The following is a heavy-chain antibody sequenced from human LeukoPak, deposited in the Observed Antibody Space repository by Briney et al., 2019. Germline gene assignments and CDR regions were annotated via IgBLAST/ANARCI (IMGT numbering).Heavy chain of an antibody. Sequence: GGSLRLSCAASGFTLSSYSMNWVRQAPGKGLEWVSSISSSSSYIYYADSVKGRFTISRDNAKNSLYLQMNSLRAEDTAVYYCARDLGWYFDLWGRGTLVTVSS. V-gene: IGHV3-21*01. CDR2: ISSSSSYI. CDR3: ARDLGWYFDL. J-gene: IGHJ2*01. CDR1: GFTLSSYS.